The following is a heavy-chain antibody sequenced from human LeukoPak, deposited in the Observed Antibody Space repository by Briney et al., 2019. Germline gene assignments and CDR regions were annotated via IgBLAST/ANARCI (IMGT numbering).Heavy chain of an antibody. CDR1: GFTFSSYG. D-gene: IGHD6-19*01. V-gene: IGHV3-30*18. J-gene: IGHJ6*04. CDR2: ISYDGSNK. Sequence: GRSLRLSCAASGFTFSSYGMHWVRQAPGKGLERVAVISYDGSNKYYADSVKGRFTISRDNSKNTLYLQMNSLRAEDTAVYYCAKTRISGWFLRNYGMDVWGKGTTVTVSS. CDR3: AKTRISGWFLRNYGMDV.